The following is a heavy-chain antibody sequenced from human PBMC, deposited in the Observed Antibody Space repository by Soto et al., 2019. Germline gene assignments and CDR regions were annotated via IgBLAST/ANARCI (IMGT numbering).Heavy chain of an antibody. V-gene: IGHV3-74*01. CDR3: ARAHPSGYNYFSPY. Sequence: GGSLRLSCAASGFSFSSYWMHWVRQAPGKGLVWVSRINSDGSITTYADSVKGRFTISRDNAKSTLYLQMNSLRVEDTAVYWCARAHPSGYNYFSPYWDQGTLVTVSS. CDR1: GFSFSSYW. CDR2: INSDGSIT. D-gene: IGHD5-18*01. J-gene: IGHJ4*02.